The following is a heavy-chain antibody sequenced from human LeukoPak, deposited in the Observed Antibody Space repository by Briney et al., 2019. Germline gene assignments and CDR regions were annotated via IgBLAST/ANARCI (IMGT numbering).Heavy chain of an antibody. CDR2: INHSGST. CDR1: GGSFSGYY. D-gene: IGHD6-19*01. J-gene: IGHJ4*02. V-gene: IGHV4-34*01. CDR3: AINSGWYRNFDY. Sequence: PSETLSLTCAVYGGSFSGYYWSWIRQPPGKGLEWIGEINHSGSTNYNPSLKSRVTISVDTSKNQFSLKLSSVTAADTTVYYCAINSGWYRNFDYWGQGTLVTVSS.